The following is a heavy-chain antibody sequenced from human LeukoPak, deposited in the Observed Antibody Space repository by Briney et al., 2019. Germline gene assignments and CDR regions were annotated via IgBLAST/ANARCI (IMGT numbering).Heavy chain of an antibody. Sequence: PSETLSLTCTVSGGSISSSSYYWGWIRQPPGKGLEWIGSIYYSGSTYYNPSLKSRVTISVDTSKNQFSLKLSSVTAADTAVYYCARQDYDILTGYSSFGYWGQGTLVTVSS. V-gene: IGHV4-39*01. CDR1: GGSISSSSYY. J-gene: IGHJ4*02. D-gene: IGHD3-9*01. CDR3: ARQDYDILTGYSSFGY. CDR2: IYYSGST.